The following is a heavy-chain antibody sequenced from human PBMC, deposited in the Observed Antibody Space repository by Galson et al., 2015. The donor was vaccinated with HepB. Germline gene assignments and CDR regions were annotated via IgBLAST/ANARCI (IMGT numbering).Heavy chain of an antibody. J-gene: IGHJ6*02. CDR3: ARDSSTVGAITPMDV. Sequence: SLRLSCAASGFTFSSYSMNWVRQAPGKGLEWVSSISSSSSYIYYADSVKGRFTISRDNAKNSLYLQMNSLRAEDTAVYYCARDSSTVGAITPMDVWGPGTPVTASS. D-gene: IGHD1-26*01. CDR2: ISSSSSYI. V-gene: IGHV3-21*01. CDR1: GFTFSSYS.